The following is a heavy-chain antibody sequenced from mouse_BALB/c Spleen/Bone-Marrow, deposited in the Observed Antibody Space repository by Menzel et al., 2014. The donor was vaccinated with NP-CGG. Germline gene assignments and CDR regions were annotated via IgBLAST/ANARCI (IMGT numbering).Heavy chain of an antibody. J-gene: IGHJ3*01. CDR1: GYTFTSYY. V-gene: IGHV1S81*02. Sequence: VQLKQSGAELVKPGASVKLSCKASGYTFTSYYMYWVKLRPGQGLEWIGGINPSNGGTNFNEKFKSKATLTVDKSSSTAYMQLSSLTSEDSAVYYCTRSEPFAYWGQGTLVTVSA. CDR2: INPSNGGT. CDR3: TRSEPFAY.